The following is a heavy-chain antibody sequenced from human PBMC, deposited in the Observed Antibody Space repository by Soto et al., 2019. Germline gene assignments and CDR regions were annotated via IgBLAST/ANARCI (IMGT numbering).Heavy chain of an antibody. J-gene: IGHJ4*02. CDR3: VTAYSGGWKFDN. CDR2: ITITGSST. D-gene: IGHD1-1*01. Sequence: WGSLRLSCAASGFGFISYAIILFRQAPGKGLEWVSYITITGSSTYYLDSVKGRFTITRDNSKNLLYLEMLSLRDEDTAMYYCVTAYSGGWKFDNWGQGALVTVSS. V-gene: IGHV3-48*02. CDR1: GFGFISYA.